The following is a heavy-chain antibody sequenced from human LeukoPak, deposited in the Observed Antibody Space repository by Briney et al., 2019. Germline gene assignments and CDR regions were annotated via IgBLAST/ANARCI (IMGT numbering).Heavy chain of an antibody. CDR2: MSNVGGGT. CDR1: GFIFSNFV. V-gene: IGHV3-23*01. Sequence: GGSLRLVCSAWGFIFSNFVLIWVRQAPGKGVEWVSAMSNVGGGTTYADFAKGRYTISRDTSKSTLFLQMNRLRAEDTALYYCAKGGSGYFLDLWGQGTLVTVSS. CDR3: AKGGSGYFLDL. D-gene: IGHD3-22*01. J-gene: IGHJ5*02.